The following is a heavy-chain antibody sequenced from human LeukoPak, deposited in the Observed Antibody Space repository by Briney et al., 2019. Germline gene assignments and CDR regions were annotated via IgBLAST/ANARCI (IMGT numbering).Heavy chain of an antibody. CDR1: GGSFSGYY. J-gene: IGHJ5*02. CDR3: ARRTHNGYSSGWLRVSSWFDP. Sequence: SETLSLTCAVYGGSFSGYYWSWIRQPPGKGLEWIGEINHSGSTNYNPSLKSRVTISVDTSKNQFSLKLSPVTAADTAVYYCARRTHNGYSSGWLRVSSWFDPWGQGTLVTVSS. CDR2: INHSGST. D-gene: IGHD6-19*01. V-gene: IGHV4-34*01.